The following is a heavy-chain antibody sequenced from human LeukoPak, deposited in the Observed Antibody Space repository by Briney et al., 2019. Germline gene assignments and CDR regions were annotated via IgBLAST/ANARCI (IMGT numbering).Heavy chain of an antibody. Sequence: ASLTLTCKVSGYSFTSYGISWVRQPPGQGLEWMGWISAHNGNTNYAHKLQGRVTMTTDTSTSTAYMELRSLRSDDTAVYYCARGDELIAAAGFGYWGQGALVTASS. J-gene: IGHJ4*02. CDR1: GYSFTSYG. CDR3: ARGDELIAAAGFGY. CDR2: ISAHNGNT. V-gene: IGHV1-18*01. D-gene: IGHD6-13*01.